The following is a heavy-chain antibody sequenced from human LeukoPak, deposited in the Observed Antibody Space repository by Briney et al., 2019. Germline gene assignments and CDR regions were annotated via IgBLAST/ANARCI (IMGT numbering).Heavy chain of an antibody. D-gene: IGHD5-24*01. J-gene: IGHJ4*02. CDR2: ISSSGSTI. CDR3: ARDPRDGYKTDY. CDR1: GFTFSDYY. Sequence: GGSLRLSCAASGFTFSDYYMSWIRQAPGKGLEWVSYISSSGSTIYYADSVKGRFTISRDNAKNSLYLQMKSLRAEDTAVYYCARDPRDGYKTDYWGQGTLVTVSS. V-gene: IGHV3-11*01.